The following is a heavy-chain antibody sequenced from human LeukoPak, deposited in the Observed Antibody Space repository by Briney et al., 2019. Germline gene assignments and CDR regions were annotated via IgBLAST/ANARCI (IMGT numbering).Heavy chain of an antibody. CDR1: GGAINTGGDY. CDR2: LYTGGST. D-gene: IGHD4-17*01. Sequence: SETLSLTCTVSGGAINTGGDYWHWIRQPAGKTLEWIGRLYTGGSTNYNPSLKSPLTISLDTSKNQFSLKLSSVTAADTAVYYCAGRDFGDFHYWSQGTLVTVSS. V-gene: IGHV4-61*02. J-gene: IGHJ4*02. CDR3: AGRDFGDFHY.